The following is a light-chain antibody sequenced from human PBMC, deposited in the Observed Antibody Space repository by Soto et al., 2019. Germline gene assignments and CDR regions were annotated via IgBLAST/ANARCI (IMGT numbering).Light chain of an antibody. CDR2: DVS. V-gene: IGKV1-5*01. CDR3: QQYYTYST. Sequence: DIQMTHSPSARAASVVDVVTITCRASQSISRWLAWYQQKPGKAPKLLIYDVSSLEGGVPSRFSGSRSGAEFTLTISSLQPDDCATYHCQQYYTYSTFGQGTKVDIK. CDR1: QSISRW. J-gene: IGKJ1*01.